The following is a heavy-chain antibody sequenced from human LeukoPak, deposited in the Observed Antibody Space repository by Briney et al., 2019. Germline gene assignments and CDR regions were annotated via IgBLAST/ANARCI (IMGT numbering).Heavy chain of an antibody. Sequence: GGSLRLSCAASGFTFSTYTMYWVRHPPGKRLEWVSIIGSSGGGIHYADSVKGRFTISRDNSKNTLYLQMNSLRAEDTAVYYCAKRAGSSGYYYVEYWGQGTLVTVSS. J-gene: IGHJ4*02. CDR3: AKRAGSSGYYYVEY. CDR2: IGSSGGGI. D-gene: IGHD3-22*01. V-gene: IGHV3-23*01. CDR1: GFTFSTYT.